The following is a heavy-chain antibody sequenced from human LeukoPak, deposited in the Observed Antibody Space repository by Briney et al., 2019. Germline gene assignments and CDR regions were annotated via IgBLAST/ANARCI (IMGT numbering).Heavy chain of an antibody. CDR2: IILIFGTA. Sequence: SLKVSCKDSVGTFSRYAISWVPHAPGQGLEWMGRIILIFGTANNTQKLQGRVTITTDETTSTGYIDLSTLRAEGSALHFCASGSSISRVYFFDYGPQGTLVSVPS. J-gene: IGHJ4*02. CDR3: ASGSSISRVYFFDY. D-gene: IGHD2/OR15-2a*01. V-gene: IGHV1-69*05. CDR1: VGTFSRYA.